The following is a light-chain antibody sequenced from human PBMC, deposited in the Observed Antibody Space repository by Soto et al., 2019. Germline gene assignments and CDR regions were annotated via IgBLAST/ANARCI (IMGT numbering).Light chain of an antibody. CDR2: DAS. Sequence: ELVLTQSPATLSLSPGERATLSCRASQSVSSYLAWSHQTPGQAPRLLIYDASNRATGIPARFSGSGSGTDCTLTISHRGPEDVAVYDCQQRTDWPLACGGGTKVDIK. CDR3: QQRTDWPLA. V-gene: IGKV3-11*01. J-gene: IGKJ4*01. CDR1: QSVSSY.